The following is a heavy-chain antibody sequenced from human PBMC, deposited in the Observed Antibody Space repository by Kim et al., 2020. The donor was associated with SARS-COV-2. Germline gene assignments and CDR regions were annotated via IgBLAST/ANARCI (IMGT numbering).Heavy chain of an antibody. D-gene: IGHD4-17*01. CDR1: GFTFSSYA. CDR2: ISYDGSNK. V-gene: IGHV3-30-3*01. J-gene: IGHJ4*02. Sequence: GGSLRLSCAASGFTFSSYAMHWVRQAPGKGLEWVAVISYDGSNKYYADSVKGRFTISRDNSKNTLYLQMNSLRAEDTAVYYCARDAYGDLGQGTLVTVSS. CDR3: ARDAYGD.